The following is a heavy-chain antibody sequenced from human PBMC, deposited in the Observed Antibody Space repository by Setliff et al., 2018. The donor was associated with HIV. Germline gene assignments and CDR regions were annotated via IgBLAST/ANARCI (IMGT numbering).Heavy chain of an antibody. D-gene: IGHD7-27*01. V-gene: IGHV4-31*03. CDR1: GGSVSSGGYY. Sequence: PSETLSLTCTVSGGSVSSGGYYWSWIRQHPGRGLEWIGHIYYSGSTYYNPSLKSRVAIFIDTSMNQFSLRLNALTAADTAVYYCARLGGNWGYWFDPWSQGTLVTVSS. CDR3: ARLGGNWGYWFDP. CDR2: IYYSGST. J-gene: IGHJ5*02.